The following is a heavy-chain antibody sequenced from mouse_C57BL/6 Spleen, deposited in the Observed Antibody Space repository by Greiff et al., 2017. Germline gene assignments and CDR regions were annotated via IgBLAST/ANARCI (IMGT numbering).Heavy chain of an antibody. Sequence: VQLQQSGAELVRPGASVKLSCTASGFNIKDDYMHWVKQRPEQGLEWIGWIDPENGDTEYASKFQGKATITADTSSNTAYLQLSSLTSEDTAVYYCTTLVSSYEDYYFDYWGQGTTLTVSS. CDR2: IDPENGDT. CDR1: GFNIKDDY. CDR3: TTLVSSYEDYYFDY. V-gene: IGHV14-4*01. J-gene: IGHJ2*01. D-gene: IGHD1-1*01.